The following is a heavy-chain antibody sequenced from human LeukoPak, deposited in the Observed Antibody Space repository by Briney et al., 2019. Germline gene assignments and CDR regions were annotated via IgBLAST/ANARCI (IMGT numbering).Heavy chain of an antibody. D-gene: IGHD1-26*01. V-gene: IGHV3-23*01. Sequence: PGGSLRLSCAASGFTFSSFVLNWVRQAPGKGLEWVSGVSGSGGSTFSADSVKGRFTVSRDNSQNTLYLQMNSLRAEDTAVYYCAKSGGAPRSSYYFDYWGQGTLVTVSS. CDR1: GFTFSSFV. J-gene: IGHJ4*02. CDR2: VSGSGGST. CDR3: AKSGGAPRSSYYFDY.